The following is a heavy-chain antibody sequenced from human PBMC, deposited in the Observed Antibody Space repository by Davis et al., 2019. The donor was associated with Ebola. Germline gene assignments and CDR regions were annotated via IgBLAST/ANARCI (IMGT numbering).Heavy chain of an antibody. CDR2: ISSSSSYI. J-gene: IGHJ6*04. V-gene: IGHV3-21*01. Sequence: GESLKISCAASGFTFSSYAMNWVRQAPGKGLEWVSSISSSSSYIYYADSVKGRFTISRDNAKNSLYLQMNSLRAEDTAVYYCARDSAGSVWGKGTTVTVSS. CDR3: ARDSAGSV. CDR1: GFTFSSYA.